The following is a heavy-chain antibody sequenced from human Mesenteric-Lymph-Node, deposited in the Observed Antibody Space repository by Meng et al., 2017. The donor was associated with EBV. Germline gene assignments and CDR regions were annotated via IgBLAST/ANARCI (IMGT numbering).Heavy chain of an antibody. V-gene: IGHV4-34*01. CDR1: CRAFSSYY. D-gene: IGHD6-13*01. CDR2: TPHHCIV. Sequence: HCCREHFPPSVPLSLPLPVTCRAFSSYYCTWIRPPPVQALVWLGHTPHHCIVNYNPSLKSRVAISVDTFKNQFSLRLTSVTAADTAVYYCARVTYSGSRYPSVFDYWGQGNLVTVSS. CDR3: ARVTYSGSRYPSVFDY. J-gene: IGHJ4*02.